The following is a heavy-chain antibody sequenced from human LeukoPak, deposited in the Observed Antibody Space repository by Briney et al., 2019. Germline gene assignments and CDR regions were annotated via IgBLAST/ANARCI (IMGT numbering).Heavy chain of an antibody. CDR2: ISSSGSTI. J-gene: IGHJ4*02. V-gene: IGHV3-48*01. Sequence: PGGSLRLSCAASGFTFSSYSMNWVRQAPGKGLEWVSYISSSGSTIYYADSVKGRFTISRDNAKNSLYLQMNSLRAEDTAVYYCARDTYSSSWYEGQFDYWGQGTLVTVSS. CDR3: ARDTYSSSWYEGQFDY. D-gene: IGHD6-13*01. CDR1: GFTFSSYS.